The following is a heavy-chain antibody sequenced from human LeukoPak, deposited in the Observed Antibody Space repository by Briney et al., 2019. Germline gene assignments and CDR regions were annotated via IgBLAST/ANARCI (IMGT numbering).Heavy chain of an antibody. CDR1: GFTFSSYA. J-gene: IGHJ4*02. D-gene: IGHD1-26*01. CDR3: AKAMGATLFDY. Sequence: PGGSLRLSRAASGFTFSSYAMSWVRQAPGKGLEWVSGISGSGGSTYYADSVKGRFTISRDNSKNTLYLQMNSLRAGDTAVYYCAKAMGATLFDYWGQGTLVTVSS. V-gene: IGHV3-23*01. CDR2: ISGSGGST.